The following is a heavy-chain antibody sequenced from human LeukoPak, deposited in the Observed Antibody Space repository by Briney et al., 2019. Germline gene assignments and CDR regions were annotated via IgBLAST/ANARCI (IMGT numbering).Heavy chain of an antibody. J-gene: IGHJ3*02. V-gene: IGHV3-49*04. CDR1: GFTFGDYA. CDR3: TRWNYYGSGRDPAFDI. CDR2: IRSKAYGGTT. Sequence: PGRSLRLSCTASGFTFGDYAMSWVRQAPGKGLEWVGFIRSKAYGGTTEYAASVKGRFTISRDDSKSIAYLQMNSLKTEDTAVYYCTRWNYYGSGRDPAFDIWGQGTMVTVSS. D-gene: IGHD3-10*01.